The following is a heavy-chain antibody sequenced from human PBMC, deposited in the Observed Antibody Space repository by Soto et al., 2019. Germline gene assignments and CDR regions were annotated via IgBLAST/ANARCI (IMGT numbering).Heavy chain of an antibody. Sequence: EVQLLESGGGLVQPGGSLRLSCAASGFTFSSYAMSWVRQAPGKGLEWVSAISGSGGSTYYADSVKGRFTISRDNSKNTLYRQMNSLRAEDTAVYYCAKDVIQLWEYYYYYGMDVWGQGTTVTVSS. CDR2: ISGSGGST. CDR3: AKDVIQLWEYYYYYGMDV. J-gene: IGHJ6*02. V-gene: IGHV3-23*01. CDR1: GFTFSSYA. D-gene: IGHD5-18*01.